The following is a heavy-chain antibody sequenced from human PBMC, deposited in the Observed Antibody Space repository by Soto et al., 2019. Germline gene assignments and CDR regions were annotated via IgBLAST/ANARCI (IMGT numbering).Heavy chain of an antibody. CDR2: ISYDGTNK. D-gene: IGHD7-27*01. J-gene: IGHJ4*02. CDR3: ARDPKTSGGQHWAFNYFDS. Sequence: GGSLRLSCAASGFSFSISPMHWVRQAPGKGPEWVALISYDGTNKFYADSVKGRFTISRDNSRSTLYLQVDSLRPEDAAVYYCARDPKTSGGQHWAFNYFDSWGQGTLVTVSS. V-gene: IGHV3-30-3*01. CDR1: GFSFSISP.